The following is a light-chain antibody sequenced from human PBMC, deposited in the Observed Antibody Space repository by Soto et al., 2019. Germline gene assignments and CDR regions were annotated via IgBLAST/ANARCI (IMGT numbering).Light chain of an antibody. CDR3: QQSYSTPPFD. Sequence: AIRMTQSPSSLSASTGNRVTITCRASQGISSYLAWYQQKPGKAPKLLIYAASSLQSGVPSRFSGSGSGTDFTLTISSLQPEDFATYYCQQSYSTPPFDFGPGTKVDIK. CDR2: AAS. J-gene: IGKJ3*01. V-gene: IGKV1-8*01. CDR1: QGISSY.